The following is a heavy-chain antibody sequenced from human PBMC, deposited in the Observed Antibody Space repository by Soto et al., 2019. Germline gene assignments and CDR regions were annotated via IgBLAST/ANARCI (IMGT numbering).Heavy chain of an antibody. J-gene: IGHJ4*02. V-gene: IGHV4-4*02. CDR3: SVGSCNGDCFLFDY. Sequence: PSETLSLTCAVSGGSISSSNWWSWVRQPPGKGLEWIGEIYHSGSTNYNPSLKSRVTISVDKSKNQFSLKLSSVTAADTAVYYCSVGSCNGDCFLFDYWGQGTPVTVSS. D-gene: IGHD2-21*01. CDR1: GGSISSSNW. CDR2: IYHSGST.